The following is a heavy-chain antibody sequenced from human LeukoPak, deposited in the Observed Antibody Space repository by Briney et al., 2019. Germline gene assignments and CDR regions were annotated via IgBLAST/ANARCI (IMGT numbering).Heavy chain of an antibody. J-gene: IGHJ3*02. V-gene: IGHV1-2*02. CDR1: GYTFTGYY. CDR3: ARDSPLWFGELRAFDI. D-gene: IGHD3-10*01. Sequence: GASVKVSCKASGYTFTGYYMHWVRQAPGQGLEWMGWINPNSGGTNYAQKFQGRVTMTRDTSISTAYMELRSLRSDDTAVYYCARDSPLWFGELRAFDIWGQGTMVTVSS. CDR2: INPNSGGT.